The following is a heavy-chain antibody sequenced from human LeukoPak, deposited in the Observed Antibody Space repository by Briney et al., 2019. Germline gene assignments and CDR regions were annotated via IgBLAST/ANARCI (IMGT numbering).Heavy chain of an antibody. D-gene: IGHD6-19*01. Sequence: QPGGSLRLSCAASGFTVSGNYMSWVRQAPGKGLEWVSVIYAGGSTYYTDSVKGRFTISRDNSKNTVYLQMNSLRAEDTAVYYCAKGRTAVAGTLDYWGQGTLVTVSS. J-gene: IGHJ4*02. CDR2: IYAGGST. CDR1: GFTVSGNY. CDR3: AKGRTAVAGTLDY. V-gene: IGHV3-66*01.